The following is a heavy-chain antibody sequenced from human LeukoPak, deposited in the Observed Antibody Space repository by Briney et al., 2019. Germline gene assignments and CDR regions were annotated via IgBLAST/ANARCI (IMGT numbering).Heavy chain of an antibody. Sequence: ASVKVSCKASGGTFSSYAISWVRQAPGQGLGWMGGIIPIFGTANYAQKFQGRVTITADESTSTAYMELSSLRSEDTAVYYCARYQTRPYYYGMDVWGQGTTVTVSS. CDR3: ARYQTRPYYYGMDV. J-gene: IGHJ6*02. V-gene: IGHV1-69*13. CDR2: IIPIFGTA. D-gene: IGHD2-2*01. CDR1: GGTFSSYA.